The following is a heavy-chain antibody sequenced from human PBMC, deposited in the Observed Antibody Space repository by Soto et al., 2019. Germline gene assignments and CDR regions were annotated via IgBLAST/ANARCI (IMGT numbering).Heavy chain of an antibody. Sequence: GGSLRLSCAASGFTFRSYCMHWVRQAPCKGLEWVALMSFDGINKYYADSVRGRFTISSDNSKSTLYLQMDILRPEDTAVYYCPKQFGWELQLSRPYYNYGMEVWGQ. V-gene: IGHV3-30*18. CDR2: MSFDGINK. D-gene: IGHD1-1*01. CDR1: GFTFRSYC. CDR3: PKQFGWELQLSRPYYNYGMEV. J-gene: IGHJ6*02.